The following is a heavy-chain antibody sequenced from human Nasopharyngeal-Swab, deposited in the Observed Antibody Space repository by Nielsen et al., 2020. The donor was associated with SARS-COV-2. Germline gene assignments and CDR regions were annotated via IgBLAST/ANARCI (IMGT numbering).Heavy chain of an antibody. D-gene: IGHD3-3*01. CDR2: ISSSSSYI. J-gene: IGHJ6*02. V-gene: IGHV3-21*01. CDR1: GFTFSSYS. Sequence: GGSLRLSCAASGFTFSSYSMNWVRQAPGKGLEWVSSISSSSSYIYYADSVKGRFTISRDNAKNSLYLQMNSLRAEDTAVYYCAGVRFLEWLFPLYYYYGMDVWGQGTTVTVSS. CDR3: AGVRFLEWLFPLYYYYGMDV.